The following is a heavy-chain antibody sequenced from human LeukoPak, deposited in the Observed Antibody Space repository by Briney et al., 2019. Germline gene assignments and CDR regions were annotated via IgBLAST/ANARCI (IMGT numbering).Heavy chain of an antibody. Sequence: GGSLRLSCAASGFTFSDYYMSWVRQAPGKGLEWVSIIYSGGSTFYADSVKGRFTISRDNSKSTLYLQMNSLRAEDTAVYYCARGGSYLSAFDIWAKGQWSPSLQ. J-gene: IGHJ3*02. CDR3: ARGGSYLSAFDI. CDR2: IYSGGST. V-gene: IGHV3-53*01. CDR1: GFTFSDYY. D-gene: IGHD1-26*01.